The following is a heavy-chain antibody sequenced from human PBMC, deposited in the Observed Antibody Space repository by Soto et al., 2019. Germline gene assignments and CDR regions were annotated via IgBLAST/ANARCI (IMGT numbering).Heavy chain of an antibody. CDR2: ISGNGGDYT. J-gene: IGHJ4*02. Sequence: EVQLLESGGGLVQPGGSLRLSCAASGFTFSTYAMSWVRQAPRKGMEWVSAISGNGGDYTYYADSVKGRFTISRDNSKNTLYLQMNSLRAEDTAVYYCVPLCRYCSTTTPSWCQGTLVTVSS. V-gene: IGHV3-23*01. CDR3: VPLCRYCSTTTPS. D-gene: IGHD2-2*01. CDR1: GFTFSTYA.